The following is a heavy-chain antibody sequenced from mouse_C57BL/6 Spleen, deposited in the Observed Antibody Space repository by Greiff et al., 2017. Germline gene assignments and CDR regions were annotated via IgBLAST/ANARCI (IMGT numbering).Heavy chain of an antibody. CDR1: GYTFTSYG. V-gene: IGHV1-81*01. J-gene: IGHJ1*03. CDR2: IYPRSGNT. CDR3: ARYYDYDVSKYFDV. D-gene: IGHD2-4*01. Sequence: QVQLQQSGAELARPGASVKLSCKASGYTFTSYGISWVKQRTGQGLEWIGEIYPRSGNTYYNEKFKGKATLTADKSSSTAYMELRSLTSEDSAVYFCARYYDYDVSKYFDVWGTGTTVTVSS.